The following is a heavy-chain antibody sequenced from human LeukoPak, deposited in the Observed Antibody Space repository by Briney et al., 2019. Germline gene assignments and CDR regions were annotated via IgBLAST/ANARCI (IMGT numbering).Heavy chain of an antibody. Sequence: SETLSLTCTVSGGSISSYYWSWIRQPPGKGLEWIGYIYYSGSTNYNPSLKSRVTISVDTSKNQFSLKLSSVTAADTAVYYCARSPHTIAVAGLNYYYYGMDVSGPGTTVTVSS. CDR2: IYYSGST. J-gene: IGHJ6*02. D-gene: IGHD6-19*01. V-gene: IGHV4-59*01. CDR1: GGSISSYY. CDR3: ARSPHTIAVAGLNYYYYGMDV.